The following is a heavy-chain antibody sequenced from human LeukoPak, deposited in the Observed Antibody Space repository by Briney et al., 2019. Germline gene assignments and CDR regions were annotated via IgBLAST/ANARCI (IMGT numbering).Heavy chain of an antibody. J-gene: IGHJ4*02. CDR3: ARQESHFDWLLGNDVPFDY. CDR1: GYTFTSYG. V-gene: IGHV1-18*01. CDR2: ISAYNGNT. Sequence: ASVKVSCKASGYTFTSYGISWARQAPGQGLEWMGWISAYNGNTNYAQKLQGRVTMTTDTSTSTAYMELRSLRSDDTAVYYCARQESHFDWLLGNDVPFDYWGQGTLVTVSS. D-gene: IGHD3-9*01.